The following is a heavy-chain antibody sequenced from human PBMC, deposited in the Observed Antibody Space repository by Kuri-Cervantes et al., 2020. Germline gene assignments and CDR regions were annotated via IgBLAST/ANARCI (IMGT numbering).Heavy chain of an antibody. V-gene: IGHV1-18*01. D-gene: IGHD3-9*01. J-gene: IGHJ3*02. CDR3: ARVGRHYDILTGLLEAFDI. Sequence: ASVKVSCKASGYTFTSYGISWVRQAPGQGLEWMGWISAYNGNTNYAQKLQGRVTMTRNTSISTAYMELSSLRSDDTAVYYCARVGRHYDILTGLLEAFDIWGQGTMVTVSS. CDR1: GYTFTSYG. CDR2: ISAYNGNT.